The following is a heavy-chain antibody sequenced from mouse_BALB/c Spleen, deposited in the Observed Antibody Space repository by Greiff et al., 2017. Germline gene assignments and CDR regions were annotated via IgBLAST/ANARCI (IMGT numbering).Heavy chain of an antibody. J-gene: IGHJ4*01. V-gene: IGHV1S135*01. CDR1: GYSFTGYN. CDR3: ARHEEGRNYAMDY. CDR2: IDPYYGGT. Sequence: VHVKQSGPELEKPGASVKISCKASGYSFTGYNMNWVKQSNGKSLEWIGNIDPYYGGTSYNQKFKDKATLTADKSSSTVYMELSRLTSEDSAVYFCARHEEGRNYAMDYWGQGTSVTVSS.